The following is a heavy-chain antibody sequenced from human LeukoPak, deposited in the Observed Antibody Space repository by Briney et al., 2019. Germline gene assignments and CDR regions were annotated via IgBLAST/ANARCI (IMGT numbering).Heavy chain of an antibody. Sequence: ASVKVSCKASGYTFTSYGISWVRQAPGQGLEWMGWISAYNGNTNYAQKLQGRVTMTTDTSTSTAYMELRSLRSDDTAVYYCAREYDIVVVVAATPNYFDYWGQGTLVTVSS. CDR3: AREYDIVVVVAATPNYFDY. CDR2: ISAYNGNT. J-gene: IGHJ4*02. V-gene: IGHV1-18*01. D-gene: IGHD2-15*01. CDR1: GYTFTSYG.